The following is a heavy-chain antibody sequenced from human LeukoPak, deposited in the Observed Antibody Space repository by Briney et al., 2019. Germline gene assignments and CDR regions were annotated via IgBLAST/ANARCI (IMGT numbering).Heavy chain of an antibody. V-gene: IGHV4-59*08. Sequence: SETLSLTCTVSGGSISSYYWGWIRQPPGKGLEWIGYIYYSGSTNYNPSLKSRVTISVDTSKNQFSLKLSSVTAADTAVYYCARGLWFGEFNQNRQFDYWGQGTLVTVSS. D-gene: IGHD3-10*01. CDR3: ARGLWFGEFNQNRQFDY. J-gene: IGHJ4*02. CDR2: IYYSGST. CDR1: GGSISSYY.